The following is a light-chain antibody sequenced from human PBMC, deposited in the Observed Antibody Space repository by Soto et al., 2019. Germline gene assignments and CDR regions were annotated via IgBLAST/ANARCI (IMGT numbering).Light chain of an antibody. V-gene: IGLV2-14*03. CDR2: DVS. CDR3: SSYTSSTTVV. CDR1: SSDVGGYNY. Sequence: QSALTQPASVSGSPGQSITISCTGTSSDVGGYNYVSWYQHHPGKAPKLMIYDVSNRPSGVSNRFSGSKSGNTASLTISGLQAEDEADYYGSSYTSSTTVVFGGGTKRTVL. J-gene: IGLJ2*01.